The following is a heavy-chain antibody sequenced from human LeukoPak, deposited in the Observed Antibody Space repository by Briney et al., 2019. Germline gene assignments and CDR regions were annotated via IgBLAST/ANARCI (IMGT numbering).Heavy chain of an antibody. CDR1: GFTFSSYS. V-gene: IGHV3-21*01. J-gene: IGHJ4*02. CDR2: ISSSSSYI. D-gene: IGHD2-2*01. Sequence: PGGSLRLSCAASGFTFSSYSMNWVRQAPGKGLEWVSSISSSSSYIYYADSVKGRFTISRDNAKNSLYLQMNSLRAEDTAVYYCARHLFDIVVVPALDYWGQGTLVTVSS. CDR3: ARHLFDIVVVPALDY.